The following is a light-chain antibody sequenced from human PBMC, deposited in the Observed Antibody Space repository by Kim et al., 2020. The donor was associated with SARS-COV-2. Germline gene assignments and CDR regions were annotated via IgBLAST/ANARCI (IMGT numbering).Light chain of an antibody. CDR1: QSGSSSY. J-gene: IGKJ1*01. Sequence: SPGERATLSCRASQSGSSSYLAWYQQKPGQAPRLLIYGASSRATGIPDRFSGSGSGTDFTLTISRLEPEDFAVYYCQQYGSSPQTFGQGTKVEIK. V-gene: IGKV3-20*01. CDR2: GAS. CDR3: QQYGSSPQT.